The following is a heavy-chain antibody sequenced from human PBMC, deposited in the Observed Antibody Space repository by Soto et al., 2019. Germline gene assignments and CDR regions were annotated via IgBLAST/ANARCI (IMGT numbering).Heavy chain of an antibody. CDR3: PRHYTSGNYSPGIY. CDR2: ISPGDSET. Sequence: EVQLVQSGAEVKKPGESLKISCKGSGYSLTNYWIGWVRQMPGKGLEWMGIISPGDSETRYSPSFQGQVTISADKSISTAYLQWNSLKASDTAMYYCPRHYTSGNYSPGIYWGQGTLVTVSS. CDR1: GYSLTNYW. J-gene: IGHJ4*02. D-gene: IGHD3-10*01. V-gene: IGHV5-51*01.